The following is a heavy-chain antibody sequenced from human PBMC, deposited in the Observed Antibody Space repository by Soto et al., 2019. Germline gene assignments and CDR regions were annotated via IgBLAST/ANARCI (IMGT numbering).Heavy chain of an antibody. CDR1: GGSFSGYY. CDR2: VNHSGST. Sequence: SETLSLTCAVYGGSFSGYYWSWIRQPPGKGLEWIGEVNHSGSTNYNPSLKSRVTISVDTSKNQSSLKLSSVTAADTAVYYCASGAAVGTRSWGAYYYYGMDVWGQGTTVTVSS. CDR3: ASGAAVGTRSWGAYYYYGMDV. D-gene: IGHD6-13*01. V-gene: IGHV4-34*01. J-gene: IGHJ6*02.